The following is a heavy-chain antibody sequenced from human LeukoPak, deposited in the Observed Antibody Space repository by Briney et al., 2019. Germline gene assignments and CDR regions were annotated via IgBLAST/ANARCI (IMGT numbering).Heavy chain of an antibody. CDR1: GFTSSSYG. V-gene: IGHV3-30*02. CDR3: AKDLSTVTEWFDP. Sequence: QTGGSLRLSCAASGFTSSSYGMHWVRQAPGKGLEWVAFIRYDGSNKYYADSVKGRFTISRDNSKNTLYLQMNSLRAEDTAVYYCAKDLSTVTEWFDPWGQGTLVTVSS. D-gene: IGHD4-11*01. CDR2: IRYDGSNK. J-gene: IGHJ5*02.